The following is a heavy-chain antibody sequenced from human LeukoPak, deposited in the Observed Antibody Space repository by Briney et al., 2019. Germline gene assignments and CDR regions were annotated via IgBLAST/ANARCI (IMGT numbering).Heavy chain of an antibody. Sequence: GGSLRLSCAASGFTFSSYEMNWVRQAPGKGLEWVSYISSSGSTIYYADSVKGRFTISRDNAKNSLYLQMNSLRAEDTAVYYCARGRVAAAGRWFDPWGQGTLVTVSS. D-gene: IGHD6-13*01. V-gene: IGHV3-48*03. CDR1: GFTFSSYE. CDR2: ISSSGSTI. CDR3: ARGRVAAAGRWFDP. J-gene: IGHJ5*02.